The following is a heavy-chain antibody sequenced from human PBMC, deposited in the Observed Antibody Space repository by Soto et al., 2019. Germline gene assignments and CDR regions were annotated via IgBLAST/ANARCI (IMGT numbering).Heavy chain of an antibody. CDR2: INHSGST. CDR1: GGSFSGYY. V-gene: IGHV4-34*01. Sequence: PSETLSLTCAVYGGSFSGYYWSWIRQPPGKGLEWIGEINHSGSTNYNPSLKSRVTISVDTSKNQFSLKLSSVTAADTAVYYCARGSGGATIYYYYYGMDVWGQGTTVTVSS. D-gene: IGHD1-26*01. J-gene: IGHJ6*02. CDR3: ARGSGGATIYYYYYGMDV.